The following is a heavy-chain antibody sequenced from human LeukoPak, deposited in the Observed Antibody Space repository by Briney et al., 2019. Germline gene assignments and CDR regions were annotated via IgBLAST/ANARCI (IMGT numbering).Heavy chain of an antibody. Sequence: GGSLRLSCAASGFTFSSYGMHWVRQAPGKGLEWVAVISYDGSDKYYADSVKGRFTISRDNSKNTLYLQMNSLRAEDTAVYYCAKDLSLGWDEYYFDYWGQGTLVTVSS. CDR3: AKDLSLGWDEYYFDY. V-gene: IGHV3-30*18. J-gene: IGHJ4*02. CDR2: ISYDGSDK. CDR1: GFTFSSYG. D-gene: IGHD6-19*01.